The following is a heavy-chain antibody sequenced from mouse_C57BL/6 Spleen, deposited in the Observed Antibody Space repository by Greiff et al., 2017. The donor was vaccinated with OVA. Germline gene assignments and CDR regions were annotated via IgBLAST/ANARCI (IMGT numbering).Heavy chain of an antibody. J-gene: IGHJ1*03. V-gene: IGHV1-52*01. Sequence: QLQQPGAALVRPGSSVKLSCKASGYTFTSYWMHWVKQRPIQGLEWIGNIDPSDSETHYNQKFKDKATLTVDKSSSTAYMQLSSLTSEDSAVYYCARDGSSYMYFDVWGTGTTVTVSS. CDR2: IDPSDSET. CDR1: GYTFTSYW. CDR3: ARDGSSYMYFDV. D-gene: IGHD1-1*01.